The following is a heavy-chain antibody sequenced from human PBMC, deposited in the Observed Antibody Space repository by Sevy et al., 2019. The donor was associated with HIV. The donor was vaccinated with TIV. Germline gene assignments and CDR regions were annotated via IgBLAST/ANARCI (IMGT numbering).Heavy chain of an antibody. CDR3: AKVGYSSSWYTGIVY. CDR2: IRYDGSNK. J-gene: IGHJ4*02. Sequence: GGSLRLSCAASGFTFSSYGMHWVRQAPGKGLEWVAFIRYDGSNKYYADSVKGRFTISRDNSKNTLYLQMNSLRAEDTAVYYCAKVGYSSSWYTGIVYWGQGTLVTGSS. D-gene: IGHD6-13*01. CDR1: GFTFSSYG. V-gene: IGHV3-30*02.